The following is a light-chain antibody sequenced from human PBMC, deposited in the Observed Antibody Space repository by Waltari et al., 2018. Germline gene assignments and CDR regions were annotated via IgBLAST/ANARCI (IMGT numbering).Light chain of an antibody. J-gene: IGKJ1*01. CDR2: AAT. V-gene: IGKV1-9*01. CDR3: LQLSDDPRT. CDR1: QGIGSD. Sequence: DIQMTQSPSSLSADVGDRLTISCRASQGIGSDLAWYTQKPGKAPNLLSYAATPLQSGVPSRFSGSGSGTDFTLTISSLQPEDFATYYCLQLSDDPRTFGQGTKVEIK.